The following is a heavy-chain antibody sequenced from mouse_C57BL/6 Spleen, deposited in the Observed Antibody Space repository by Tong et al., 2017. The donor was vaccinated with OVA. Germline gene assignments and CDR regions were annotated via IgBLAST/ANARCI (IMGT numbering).Heavy chain of an antibody. V-gene: IGHV5-12-1*01. CDR2: ISNGGGST. J-gene: IGHJ3*01. CDR1: GFTFSSYT. CDR3: ARSTAAWFAY. D-gene: IGHD4-1*02. Sequence: EVQLQESGGGLVKPGGSLKLSCAASGFTFSSYTMSWVRQTPEKRLEWVAYISNGGGSTYYPDTVKGRFTISRDNAKNTLYLQMSRLKSEDTAMYYCARSTAAWFAYWGQGTLVTVSA.